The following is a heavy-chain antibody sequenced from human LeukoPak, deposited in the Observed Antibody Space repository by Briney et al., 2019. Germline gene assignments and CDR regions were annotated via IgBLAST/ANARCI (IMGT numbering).Heavy chain of an antibody. CDR3: AKRVSYSSVWYYFDY. D-gene: IGHD6-19*01. J-gene: IGHJ4*02. V-gene: IGHV3-23*01. CDR2: ITSSGGST. Sequence: AGGSLRLSCAASGFTFSSYAMSWVRQAPGKGLEWVSVITSSGGSTYYADSVKGRFTISRDNSKNTLYLQMNSLRAEDTAVYYCAKRVSYSSVWYYFDYWGQGTLVTVSP. CDR1: GFTFSSYA.